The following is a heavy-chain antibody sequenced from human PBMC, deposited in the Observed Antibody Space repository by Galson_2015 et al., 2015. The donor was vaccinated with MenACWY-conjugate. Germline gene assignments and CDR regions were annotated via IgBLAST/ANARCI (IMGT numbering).Heavy chain of an antibody. CDR3: AGSSASPQNAFDI. D-gene: IGHD2-2*01. V-gene: IGHV1-69*05. J-gene: IGHJ3*02. CDR2: IIHIFGTA. Sequence: SVKVSCKASGVTFSSYAISWVRQAPGQGLEWMGGIIHIFGTANYAQKFKGRVTITTDESTSTAYMELSSLRSEDTAVYYCAGSSASPQNAFDIWGQGTMVTVSS. CDR1: GVTFSSYA.